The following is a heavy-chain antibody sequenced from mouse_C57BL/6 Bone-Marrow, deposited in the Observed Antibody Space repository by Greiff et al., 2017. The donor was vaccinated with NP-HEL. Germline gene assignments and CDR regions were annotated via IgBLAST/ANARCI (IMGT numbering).Heavy chain of an antibody. CDR2: IHPNSGST. V-gene: IGHV1-64*01. CDR1: GYTFTSYW. Sequence: QVQLKQPGAELVKPGASVKLSCKASGYTFTSYWMHWVKQRPGQGLEWIGMIHPNSGSTNYNEKFKSKATLTVDKSSSTAYMQLSSLTSEDSAVYYCARMRGYDGDYWGQGTTLTVSS. CDR3: ARMRGYDGDY. J-gene: IGHJ2*01. D-gene: IGHD2-2*01.